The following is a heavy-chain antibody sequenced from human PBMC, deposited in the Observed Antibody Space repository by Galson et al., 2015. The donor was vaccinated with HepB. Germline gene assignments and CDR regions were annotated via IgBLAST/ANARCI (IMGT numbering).Heavy chain of an antibody. CDR2: TYYRSKWYN. Sequence: CAISGDSVSSNSAAWNWIRQSPSRGLEWLGRTYYRSKWYNDYAVSVKSRITINPDTSKNQFSLQLNSVTPEDTAVYYCASRDYYSFAFHIWGQGTMVTVSS. D-gene: IGHD2-21*01. V-gene: IGHV6-1*01. J-gene: IGHJ3*02. CDR3: ASRDYYSFAFHI. CDR1: GDSVSSNSAA.